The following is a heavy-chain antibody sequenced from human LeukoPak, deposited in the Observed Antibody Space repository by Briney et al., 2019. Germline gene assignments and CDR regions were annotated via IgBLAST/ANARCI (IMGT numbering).Heavy chain of an antibody. CDR1: GGTFSSYA. J-gene: IGHJ6*03. CDR3: ARGYCSSTSCYNYYYYYMDV. CDR2: IIPIFGTA. V-gene: IGHV1-69*05. Sequence: SVKVSCKASGGTFSSYAISWVRQAPGQGLEWMGGIIPIFGTANYAQKFQGRVTITTDESTSTAYMEPSSLRSEDTAVYYCARGYCSSTSCYNYYYYYMDVWGKGTTVTVSS. D-gene: IGHD2-2*02.